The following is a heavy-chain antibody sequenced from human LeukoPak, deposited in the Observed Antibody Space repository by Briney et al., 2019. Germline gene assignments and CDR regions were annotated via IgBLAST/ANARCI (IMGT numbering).Heavy chain of an antibody. V-gene: IGHV1-69*04. J-gene: IGHJ1*01. D-gene: IGHD1-26*01. Sequence: ASVKVSCKASGGTFSSYAISWVRQAPGQGLEWMGRIIPILGIANYAQKFQGRVTITADKSTSTAYMELSSLRSEDTAVYYCASRRRDGSYRPRAEYFQHWGQGTLVTVSS. CDR2: IIPILGIA. CDR1: GGTFSSYA. CDR3: ASRRRDGSYRPRAEYFQH.